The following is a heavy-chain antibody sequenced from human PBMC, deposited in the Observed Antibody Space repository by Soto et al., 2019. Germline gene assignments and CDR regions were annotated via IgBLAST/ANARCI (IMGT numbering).Heavy chain of an antibody. J-gene: IGHJ4*02. V-gene: IGHV1-69*04. CDR3: AKNPGFHYFDY. Sequence: SVKVSCKASGYTFTSYDINWVRQAPGQGLEWMGRIIPNRGIANYAQKFQGRVTITADKSTSTAYMELSSLRSEDTAVYYCAKNPGFHYFDYWGQGTLVTVSS. CDR1: GYTFTSYD. CDR2: IIPNRGIA.